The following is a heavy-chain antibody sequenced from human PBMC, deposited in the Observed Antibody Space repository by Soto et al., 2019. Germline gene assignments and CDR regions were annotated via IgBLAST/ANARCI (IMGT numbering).Heavy chain of an antibody. J-gene: IGHJ4*02. CDR2: INHSGST. CDR1: GGSLRGSY. CDR3: ARGGTLTTVVTRYFDY. V-gene: IGHV4-34*01. D-gene: IGHD4-17*01. Sequence: SEPLSLNRPVHGGSLRGSYWSLSRQPPGKGLEWIGEINHSGSTNYNPSLKSRVTISVDTSKNQFSLKLSSVTAADTAVYYCARGGTLTTVVTRYFDYWGQGTLVT.